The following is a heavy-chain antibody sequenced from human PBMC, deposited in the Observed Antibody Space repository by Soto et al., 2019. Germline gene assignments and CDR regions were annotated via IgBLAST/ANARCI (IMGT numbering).Heavy chain of an antibody. Sequence: PSETLSLTCTVSGGSISSYYWSWIRQPPGKGLEWIGYIYYSGSTNYNPSLKSRVTISVDTSKNQFSLKLSSVTAADTAVYYCATKTYYYYGMDVWGQGTTVTVSS. J-gene: IGHJ6*02. CDR3: ATKTYYYYGMDV. CDR1: GGSISSYY. CDR2: IYYSGST. V-gene: IGHV4-59*01.